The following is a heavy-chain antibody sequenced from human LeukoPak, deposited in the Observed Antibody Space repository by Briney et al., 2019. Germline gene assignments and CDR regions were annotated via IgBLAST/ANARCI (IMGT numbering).Heavy chain of an antibody. Sequence: SVKVSCKASGGTFSSYAISWVRQAPGQGLEWMGRIIPIFGTANYAQKFQGRVTITTDEYTSTAYMELSSLRSEDTAVYYCASSYGDDGAFDIWGQGTMVTVSS. CDR3: ASSYGDDGAFDI. V-gene: IGHV1-69*05. D-gene: IGHD4-17*01. J-gene: IGHJ3*02. CDR2: IIPIFGTA. CDR1: GGTFSSYA.